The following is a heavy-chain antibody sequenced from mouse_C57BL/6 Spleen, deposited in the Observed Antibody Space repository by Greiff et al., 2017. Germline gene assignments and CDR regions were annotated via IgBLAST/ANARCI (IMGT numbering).Heavy chain of an antibody. CDR3: ARHYGSYAMAY. Sequence: QVQLQQSGAELVMPGASVKLSCKASGYTFTSYWMYWVKQRPGQGLEWIGEIDPSDSYTNYNQKFKGKSTLTVDKSSSTAYLQLSSLPSEDSAVYYCARHYGSYAMAYWGQGTSVTVSS. CDR2: IDPSDSYT. J-gene: IGHJ4*01. CDR1: GYTFTSYW. D-gene: IGHD1-1*01. V-gene: IGHV1-69*01.